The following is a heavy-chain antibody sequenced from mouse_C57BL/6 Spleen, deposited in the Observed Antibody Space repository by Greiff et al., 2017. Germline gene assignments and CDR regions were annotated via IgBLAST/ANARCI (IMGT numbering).Heavy chain of an antibody. D-gene: IGHD2-5*01. V-gene: IGHV5-9*01. CDR1: GFTFSSYT. Sequence: EVMLVESGGGLVKPGGSLKLSCAASGFTFSSYTMSWVRQTPEKRLEWVATISGGGGNTYYPDSVKGRFTISRDNAKNTLYLQMSSLRSEDTALYYCARHNYSNYEGYFDVWGTGTTVTVSS. CDR2: ISGGGGNT. CDR3: ARHNYSNYEGYFDV. J-gene: IGHJ1*03.